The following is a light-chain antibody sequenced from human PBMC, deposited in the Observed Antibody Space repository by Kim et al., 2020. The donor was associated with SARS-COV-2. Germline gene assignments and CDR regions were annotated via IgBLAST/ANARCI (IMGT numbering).Light chain of an antibody. CDR3: NSRDSSGNLWV. V-gene: IGLV3-19*01. CDR2: GKN. Sequence: SSELTQDPAVSVALGQTVRITCQGDSLRSYYASWYQQKPGQAPVLVIYGKNNRRSGIPDRFSGSSSGNTASLTITGAQAEDEADYYCNSRDSSGNLWVFGGGTQLTVL. CDR1: SLRSYY. J-gene: IGLJ3*02.